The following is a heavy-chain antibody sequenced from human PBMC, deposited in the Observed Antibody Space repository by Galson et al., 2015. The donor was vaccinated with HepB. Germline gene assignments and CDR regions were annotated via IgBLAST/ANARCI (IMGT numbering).Heavy chain of an antibody. D-gene: IGHD3-3*01. CDR2: IIPIFGTA. Sequence: SVKVSCKASGGTFSSYAISWVRQAPGQGLEWMGGIIPIFGTANYAQKFQGRVTITADKSTSTAYMELSSLRSEDTAVYYCARDTLYDFWSGYSRYYYGMNVWGQGTTVTVSS. CDR1: GGTFSSYA. V-gene: IGHV1-69*06. CDR3: ARDTLYDFWSGYSRYYYGMNV. J-gene: IGHJ6*02.